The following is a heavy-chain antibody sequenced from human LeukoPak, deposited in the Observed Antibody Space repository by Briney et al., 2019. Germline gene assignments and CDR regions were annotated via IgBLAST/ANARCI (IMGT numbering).Heavy chain of an antibody. CDR1: GYSFTSYW. CDR3: ARVPSPNEGLFDP. CDR2: IYPGDSDT. D-gene: IGHD2-2*01. V-gene: IGHV5-51*01. J-gene: IGHJ5*02. Sequence: GESLKISCKASGYSFTSYWIAWMRPMPGKGLEWMGIIYPGDSDTRYSPSFQGQVIISADKSVTTAYLQWSSLKASDTAMYYCARVPSPNEGLFDPWGQGTLVTVAS.